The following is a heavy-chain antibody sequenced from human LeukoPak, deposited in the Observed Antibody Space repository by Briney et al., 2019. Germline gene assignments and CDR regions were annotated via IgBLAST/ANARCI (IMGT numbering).Heavy chain of an antibody. D-gene: IGHD1-26*01. CDR3: AKGGARIVETWNYFDD. CDR2: ISGSGFGT. J-gene: IGHJ4*02. CDR1: GFTFNTYA. Sequence: HPGGSLRLSCAASGFTFNTYAMTWVRQAPGKGLEWVSTISGSGFGTYYADSVNGRFTISRDNSKNTLYLQMNSLRAEDTAVYYCAKGGARIVETWNYFDDWGQGTLVTVSS. V-gene: IGHV3-23*01.